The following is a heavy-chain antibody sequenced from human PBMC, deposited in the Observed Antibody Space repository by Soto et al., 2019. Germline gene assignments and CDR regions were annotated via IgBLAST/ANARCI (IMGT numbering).Heavy chain of an antibody. CDR1: GFTFSSYG. J-gene: IGHJ6*02. CDR3: ARATWEPHLRWYYGMDV. D-gene: IGHD1-26*01. CDR2: IWYDGSNK. Sequence: GGSLRLSCAASGFTFSSYGMHWVRQAPGKGLEWVAVIWYDGSNKYYADSVKGRFTISRDNSKNTLYLQMNSLRAEDTAVYYCARATWEPHLRWYYGMDVWGQGTTVTVSS. V-gene: IGHV3-33*01.